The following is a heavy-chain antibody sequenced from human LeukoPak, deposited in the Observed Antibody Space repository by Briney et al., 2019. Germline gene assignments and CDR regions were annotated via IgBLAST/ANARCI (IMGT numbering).Heavy chain of an antibody. V-gene: IGHV3-74*01. J-gene: IGHJ4*02. CDR1: GFTFNNYW. CDR2: IDFDGSIT. Sequence: GGSLRLSCAASGFTFNNYWMHWVRQAPGKGLLWVSRIDFDGSITNYADSVKGRFTISRDNAKNTVYLQVNSLRAEDTAVYYCAKDLAVAATTLADSWGQGTLVTVSS. D-gene: IGHD2-15*01. CDR3: AKDLAVAATTLADS.